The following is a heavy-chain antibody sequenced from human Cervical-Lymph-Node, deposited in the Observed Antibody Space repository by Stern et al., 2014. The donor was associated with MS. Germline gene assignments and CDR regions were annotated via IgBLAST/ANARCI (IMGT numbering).Heavy chain of an antibody. CDR1: GGSVSSGSYY. CDR3: ARTTTRLLRYFDWLHDAFDI. V-gene: IGHV4-61*01. D-gene: IGHD3-9*01. J-gene: IGHJ3*02. CDR2: IYYSGST. Sequence: VQLVESGPGLVKPSETLSLTCTVSGGSVSSGSYYWSWIRQPPGKGLEWIGYIYYSGSTNYNPSLKSRVTISVDTSKNQFSLKLSSVTAADTAVYYCARTTTRLLRYFDWLHDAFDIWGQGTMVTVSS.